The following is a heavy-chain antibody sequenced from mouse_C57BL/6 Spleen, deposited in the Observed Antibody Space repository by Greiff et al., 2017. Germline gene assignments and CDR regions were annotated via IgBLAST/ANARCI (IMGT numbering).Heavy chain of an antibody. D-gene: IGHD2-3*01. J-gene: IGHJ4*01. Sequence: EVPLQESGGGLVQPGGSLSLSCAASGFTFTDYYMSWVRQPPGKALEWLGFLRNKANGYTTEYSSSVNGRFTISRDNSQSILYLQMNALRAEDSATYYCERYDGYSYAMDYWGQGTSVTVSS. CDR3: ERYDGYSYAMDY. V-gene: IGHV7-3*01. CDR2: LRNKANGYTT. CDR1: GFTFTDYY.